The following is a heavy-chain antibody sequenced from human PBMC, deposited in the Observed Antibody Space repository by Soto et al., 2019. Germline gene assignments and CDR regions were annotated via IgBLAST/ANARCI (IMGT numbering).Heavy chain of an antibody. CDR1: GGSISSSSYY. CDR2: IDYSGGT. V-gene: IGHV4-39*01. D-gene: IGHD3-10*01. CDR3: ARLLVRGVSSFDP. Sequence: QLQLQESGPGLVKPSETLSITCTVSGGSISSSSYYWGWIRQPPGKGLEWIGSIDYSGGTYYNPSLKNRVTISVDTSRNQFSLNLSSVTAADTAVYYCARLLVRGVSSFDPWGQGTLVTVSS. J-gene: IGHJ5*02.